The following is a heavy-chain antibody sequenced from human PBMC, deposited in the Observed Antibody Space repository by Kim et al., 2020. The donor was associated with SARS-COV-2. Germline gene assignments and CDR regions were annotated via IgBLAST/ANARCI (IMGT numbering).Heavy chain of an antibody. Sequence: GGSLRLSCAASGFTFSSYGMHWVRQAPGKGLEWVAVIWYDGSNKYYADSVKGRFTISRDNSKNTLYLQMNSLRAEDTAVYYCAKDGQTCSSTSCYVLGYYYYGMDVWGQGTTVTVSS. CDR1: GFTFSSYG. CDR3: AKDGQTCSSTSCYVLGYYYYGMDV. V-gene: IGHV3-33*06. J-gene: IGHJ6*02. D-gene: IGHD2-2*01. CDR2: IWYDGSNK.